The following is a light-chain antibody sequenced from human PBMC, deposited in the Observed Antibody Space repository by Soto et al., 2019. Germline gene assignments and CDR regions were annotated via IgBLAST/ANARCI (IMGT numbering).Light chain of an antibody. CDR3: QKYNSAPLT. V-gene: IGKV3-11*01. J-gene: IGKJ4*01. CDR1: QSGSSY. Sequence: EIVLTQSPATLSLSPGERATLSCRASQSGSSYLAWYQQKPGQAPRLLIYAAYALHSGVPSRFSGSGSGTDFTLTISSLQPEDVATYYCQKYNSAPLTFGGGTKVDIK. CDR2: AAY.